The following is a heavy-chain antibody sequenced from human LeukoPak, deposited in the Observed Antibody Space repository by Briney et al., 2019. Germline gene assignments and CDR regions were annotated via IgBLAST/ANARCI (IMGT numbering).Heavy chain of an antibody. J-gene: IGHJ4*02. CDR3: ARVDYGDYAGEDY. V-gene: IGHV3-30*02. CDR1: GFTFSSYG. CDR2: IRYDGSNK. D-gene: IGHD4-17*01. Sequence: GGSLRLSCAASGFTFSSYGMHWVRQAPGKGLEWVAFIRYDGSNKYYADSAKGRFTISRDNAKNSLYLQMNSLRAEDTAVYYCARVDYGDYAGEDYWGQGTLVTVSS.